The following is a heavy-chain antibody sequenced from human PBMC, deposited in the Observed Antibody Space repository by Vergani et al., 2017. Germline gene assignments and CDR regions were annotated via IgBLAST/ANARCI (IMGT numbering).Heavy chain of an antibody. CDR1: GFTFSSYW. V-gene: IGHV3-74*01. CDR2: INSDGSST. J-gene: IGHJ6*02. Sequence: EVQLVESGGGLVQPGGSLRLSCAASGFTFSSYWMHWVRQAPGKGLVWVSRINSDGSSTNYVDSVKGRFTISRDNSKNTLYLQMNSLRAEDTAVYYCAKGSTGSPYYYYGMDVWSQGTTVTVSS. CDR3: AKGSTGSPYYYYGMDV. D-gene: IGHD3-10*01.